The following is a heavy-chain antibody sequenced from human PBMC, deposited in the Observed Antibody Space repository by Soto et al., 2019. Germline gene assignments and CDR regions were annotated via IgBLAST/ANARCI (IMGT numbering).Heavy chain of an antibody. Sequence: QVQLQESGPGLVNPSRTWPLTCLFLVASLTVGVYSGPGFRQHPGKGLEWIGNIFYSGSTSYNPSLKSRLTISIDTSKTHFSLKLSSVTAADTAVYYCARNSISKKIDYWGQGTLVTVSS. J-gene: IGHJ4*02. V-gene: IGHV4-31*02. CDR2: IFYSGST. D-gene: IGHD3-22*01. CDR1: VASLTVGVYS. CDR3: ARNSISKKIDY.